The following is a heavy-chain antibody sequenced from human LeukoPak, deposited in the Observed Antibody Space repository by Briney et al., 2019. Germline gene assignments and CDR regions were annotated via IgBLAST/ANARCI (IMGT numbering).Heavy chain of an antibody. CDR3: ASTTPTNSKGMDV. D-gene: IGHD1-14*01. CDR1: GGSFSGYY. CDR2: INHSGST. Sequence: SETLSLTCAVYGGSFSGYYWSWIRQPPGKGLEWIGEINHSGSTNYNPSLKSRVTISVDTSKNQFSLKLSSVTAADTAVYYCASTTPTNSKGMDVWGKGTTVTISS. V-gene: IGHV4-34*01. J-gene: IGHJ6*04.